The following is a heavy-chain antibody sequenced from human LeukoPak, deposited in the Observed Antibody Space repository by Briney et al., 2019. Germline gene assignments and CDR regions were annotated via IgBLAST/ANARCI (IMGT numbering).Heavy chain of an antibody. CDR2: IIPIFGTA. Sequence: SVKVSCKASGGTFSSYAISWVRQAPGQGLEWMGGIIPIFGTANYAQKFQGRVTITADESTSTAYMELSSLRSEDTAVYYCASRRMHRGFSGSYFAWWFDPWGQGTLVTVSS. V-gene: IGHV1-69*13. CDR1: GGTFSSYA. CDR3: ASRRMHRGFSGSYFAWWFDP. D-gene: IGHD1-26*01. J-gene: IGHJ5*02.